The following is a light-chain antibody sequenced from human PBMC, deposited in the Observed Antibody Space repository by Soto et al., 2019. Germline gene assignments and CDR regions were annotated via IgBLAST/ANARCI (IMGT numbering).Light chain of an antibody. V-gene: IGKV1-5*01. CDR3: QHYNSVLT. J-gene: IGKJ4*01. Sequence: DIQMTQSPSTLSASVGDRVTITCRASQSISSWLAWYQQKPGKAPKLLIYDASSLESGVPSRFSGSGSGTEFTLTISSLQPDDFANYYCQHYNSVLTFGGGTKVEIK. CDR1: QSISSW. CDR2: DAS.